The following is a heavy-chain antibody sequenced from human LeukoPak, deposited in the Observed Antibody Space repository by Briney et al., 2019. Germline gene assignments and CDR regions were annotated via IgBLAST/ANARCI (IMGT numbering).Heavy chain of an antibody. CDR2: INWNGGST. V-gene: IGHV3-20*04. CDR1: GFTFDDYG. CDR3: ARDPPEWLGFDY. D-gene: IGHD3-3*01. J-gene: IGHJ4*02. Sequence: PGGSLRLSCAASGFTFDDYGMTWVRQAPGKGLEWVSGINWNGGSTGYADSVKGRFTISRDNAKNSLYLQMSSLRAEDTAVYYCARDPPEWLGFDYWGQGTLVTVSS.